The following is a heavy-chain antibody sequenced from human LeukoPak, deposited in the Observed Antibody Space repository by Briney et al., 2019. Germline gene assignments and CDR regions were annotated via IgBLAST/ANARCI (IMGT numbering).Heavy chain of an antibody. Sequence: SETLSLTCTLSRGSLSSSGYYWGWIRQPPGKGLEWHVSIYYSGSTYYNPSLKSRVTISVDTSKNQFSLKLSSVTAADTAMYFCARQGYADFSSRPFDYWGQGTLVTVSS. CDR2: IYYSGST. CDR3: ARQGYADFSSRPFDY. CDR1: RGSLSSSGYY. D-gene: IGHD4-17*01. J-gene: IGHJ4*02. V-gene: IGHV4-39*01.